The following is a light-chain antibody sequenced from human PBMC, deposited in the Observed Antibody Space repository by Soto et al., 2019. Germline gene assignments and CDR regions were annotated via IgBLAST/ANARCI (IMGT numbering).Light chain of an antibody. Sequence: QSVLTQPPSVSGAPGQRVTISCTGSSSNIGAHYDVHWYQQLPGTAPKLLIYGNSNRPSGVPDRFSGSKSGTSASLAITGLQAEDAADYYCQSYDNSLSVYVFGTGTKVTVL. CDR2: GNS. V-gene: IGLV1-40*01. J-gene: IGLJ1*01. CDR1: SSNIGAHYD. CDR3: QSYDNSLSVYV.